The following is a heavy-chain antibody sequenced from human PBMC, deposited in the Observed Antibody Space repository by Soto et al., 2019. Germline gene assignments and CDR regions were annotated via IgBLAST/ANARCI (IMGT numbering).Heavy chain of an antibody. CDR3: AGVGNWGSVNLYYFDY. V-gene: IGHV3-7*03. J-gene: IGHJ4*02. CDR1: GFTFSSYW. Sequence: GGSLRLSCAASGFTFSSYWMSWVRQAPGKGLEWVANIKQDGSEKYYVDSVKGRFTISRDNAKNSLYLQMNSLRAEDTAVYYCAGVGNWGSVNLYYFDYWGQGTLVTVSS. CDR2: IKQDGSEK. D-gene: IGHD7-27*01.